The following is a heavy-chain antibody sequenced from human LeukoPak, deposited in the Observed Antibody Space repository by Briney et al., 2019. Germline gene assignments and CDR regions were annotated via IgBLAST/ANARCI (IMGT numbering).Heavy chain of an antibody. D-gene: IGHD3-16*02. V-gene: IGHV3-20*04. CDR1: GFTFSSYS. J-gene: IGHJ6*03. Sequence: PGGSLRLSCAASGFTFSSYSMNWVRQAPGKGLEWVSGINWNGGSTGYADSVKGRFTISRDNAKNSLYLQMNSLRAEDTALYYCASQGGYRPINYYYYYYMDVWGKGTTVTVSS. CDR2: INWNGGST. CDR3: ASQGGYRPINYYYYYYMDV.